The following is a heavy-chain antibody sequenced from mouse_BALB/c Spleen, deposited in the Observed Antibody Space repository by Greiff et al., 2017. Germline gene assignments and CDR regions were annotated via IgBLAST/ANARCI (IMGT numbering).Heavy chain of an antibody. CDR2: ISYDGSN. V-gene: IGHV3-6*02. CDR3: ARDRFAY. Sequence: EVQRVESGPGLVKPSQSLSLTCSVTGYSITSGYYWNWIRQFPGNKLEWMGYISYDGSNNYNPSLKNRISITRDTSKNQFFLKLNSVTTEDTATYYCARDRFAYWGQGTLVTVSA. CDR1: GYSITSGYY. J-gene: IGHJ3*01.